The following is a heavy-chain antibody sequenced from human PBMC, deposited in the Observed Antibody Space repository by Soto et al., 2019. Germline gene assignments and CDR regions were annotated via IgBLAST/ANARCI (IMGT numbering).Heavy chain of an antibody. Sequence: GGSLRLSCAASGFTLSDYYMSWIRQAPGKGLEWVSYISSSGSTIYYADSVKGRFTISRDNAKNSLYLQMNSLRAEDTAVYYCARTMVRGVMTLQHYYYMDVWGKGTTVTVSS. J-gene: IGHJ6*03. D-gene: IGHD3-10*01. CDR3: ARTMVRGVMTLQHYYYMDV. V-gene: IGHV3-11*01. CDR1: GFTLSDYY. CDR2: ISSSGSTI.